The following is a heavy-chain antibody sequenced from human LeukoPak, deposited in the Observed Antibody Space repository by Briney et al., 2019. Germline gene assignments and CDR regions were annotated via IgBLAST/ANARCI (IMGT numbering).Heavy chain of an antibody. CDR2: ISSSGSTI. V-gene: IGHV3-11*01. D-gene: IGHD3-3*01. CDR3: ARDPDITIFGVVIRRAFDY. J-gene: IGHJ4*02. CDR1: GFTFSYYY. Sequence: GGSLRLSCAASGFTFSYYYMSWIRQAPGKGLEWVSYISSSGSTIYYADSVKGRFTISRDNAKNSLYLQMNSLRAEDTAVYYCARDPDITIFGVVIRRAFDYWGQGTLVTVSS.